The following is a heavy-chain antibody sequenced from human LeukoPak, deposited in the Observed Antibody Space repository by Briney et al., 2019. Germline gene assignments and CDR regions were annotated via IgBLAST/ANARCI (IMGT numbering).Heavy chain of an antibody. CDR2: ISGSGGST. D-gene: IGHD6-19*01. J-gene: IGHJ4*02. V-gene: IGHV3-23*01. Sequence: GGSLRLSCAASGFTFSSYAMSWVRQAPGKGLEWVSAISGSGGSTYYADSVKGRFTISRDNSKNTLYLQMNSLRAEDTVVYYCAKAWYSSGWSDWGQGTLVTVSS. CDR3: AKAWYSSGWSD. CDR1: GFTFSSYA.